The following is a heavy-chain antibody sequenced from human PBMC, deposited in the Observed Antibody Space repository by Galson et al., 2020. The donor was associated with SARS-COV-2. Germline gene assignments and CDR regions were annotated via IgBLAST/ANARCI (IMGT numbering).Heavy chain of an antibody. CDR1: GFTFSSYG. CDR2: IWYDGSNK. Sequence: QLGESLKISCAASGFTFSSYGMHWVRQAPGKGLEWVAVIWYDGSNKYYADSVKGRFTISRDNSKNTLYLQMNSLRAEDTAVYYCAKDFIVGATQFDYWGQGTLVTVSS. CDR3: AKDFIVGATQFDY. D-gene: IGHD1-26*01. V-gene: IGHV3-33*06. J-gene: IGHJ4*02.